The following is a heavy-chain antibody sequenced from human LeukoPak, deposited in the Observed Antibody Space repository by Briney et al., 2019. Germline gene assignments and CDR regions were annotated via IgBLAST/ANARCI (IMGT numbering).Heavy chain of an antibody. J-gene: IGHJ4*02. V-gene: IGHV3-7*03. Sequence: PGGSLRLSCAASGFTFSTYWMTWFRQGPGKGLEWVANIKQDGSEKYYVDSVKGRFTISRDNAKNSLYLQMNSLRAEDTALYYCARATTVTSPRPLDFWGQGTLVTVSS. CDR3: ARATTVTSPRPLDF. D-gene: IGHD4-17*01. CDR2: IKQDGSEK. CDR1: GFTFSTYW.